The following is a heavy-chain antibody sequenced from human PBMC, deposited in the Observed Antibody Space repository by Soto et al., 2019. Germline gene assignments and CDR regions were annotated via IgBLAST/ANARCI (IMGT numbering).Heavy chain of an antibody. V-gene: IGHV3-64*02. CDR2: ISSNGGSI. Sequence: GGSLRLSCSASGFAFYGFAMHWVRQAPGKGLEYVAAISSNGGSIYYVDSVKGRFTISRDNSKNTLYLQMGSLRAEDMAVYYCARVLIRSGGGGYDYADYWGQGTLVTVSS. CDR3: ARVLIRSGGGGYDYADY. J-gene: IGHJ4*02. D-gene: IGHD5-12*01. CDR1: GFAFYGFA.